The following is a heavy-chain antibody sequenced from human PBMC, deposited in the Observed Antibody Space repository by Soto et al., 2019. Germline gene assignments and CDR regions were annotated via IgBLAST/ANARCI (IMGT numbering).Heavy chain of an antibody. CDR2: ITDRGGDT. D-gene: IGHD2-2*01. V-gene: IGHV3-23*01. CDR3: AKGSSSSRPYYFDY. Sequence: GGSLRLSCAASEFTFSRFAMSWVRQAPGKGLEWISAITDRGGDTYHSDSVKGRFTISRDNTKNTVYLEMNSLRAEDTAVYYCAKGSSSSRPYYFDYWGQGTQVTVSS. J-gene: IGHJ4*02. CDR1: EFTFSRFA.